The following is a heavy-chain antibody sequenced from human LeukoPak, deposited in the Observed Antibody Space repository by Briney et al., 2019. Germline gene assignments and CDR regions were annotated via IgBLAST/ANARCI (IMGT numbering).Heavy chain of an antibody. Sequence: PGGSLRLSCAASGFTFSSYAMSWVRQAPGKGLEWVSVIYSGGSTYYADSVKGRFTISRDNSKNTLYLQMNSLRAEDTAVYYCARAPAYYDILTGYYTPPGAFDIWGQGTMVTVSS. D-gene: IGHD3-9*01. CDR3: ARAPAYYDILTGYYTPPGAFDI. V-gene: IGHV3-66*01. CDR2: IYSGGST. J-gene: IGHJ3*02. CDR1: GFTFSSYA.